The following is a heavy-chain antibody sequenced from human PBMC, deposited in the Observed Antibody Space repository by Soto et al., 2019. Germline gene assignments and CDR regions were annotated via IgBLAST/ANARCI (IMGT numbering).Heavy chain of an antibody. Sequence: SETLSLTCTVSGGSISSYYWSWIRQPPGKGLEWIGYIYYSGSTNYNPSLKSRVTISVDTSKNQFSLKLSSVTAADTAVYYCARETWFGEKYYYYYMDVWGKGTTVTVSS. CDR1: GGSISSYY. J-gene: IGHJ6*03. CDR3: ARETWFGEKYYYYYMDV. CDR2: IYYSGST. V-gene: IGHV4-59*01. D-gene: IGHD3-10*01.